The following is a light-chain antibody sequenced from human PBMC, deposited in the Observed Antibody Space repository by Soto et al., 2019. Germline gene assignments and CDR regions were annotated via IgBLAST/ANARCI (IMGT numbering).Light chain of an antibody. J-gene: IGKJ4*01. Sequence: EIVLTQSPGTLSLSPGERATLSCRASQSVSSSYLAWYQQKPGQAPSLLIYGASSRATGIPDRFSGVGSGTDFTLTISSLEPEDFAVYFCQQYGSSPRTFGGGTKVEIK. CDR1: QSVSSSY. V-gene: IGKV3-20*01. CDR2: GAS. CDR3: QQYGSSPRT.